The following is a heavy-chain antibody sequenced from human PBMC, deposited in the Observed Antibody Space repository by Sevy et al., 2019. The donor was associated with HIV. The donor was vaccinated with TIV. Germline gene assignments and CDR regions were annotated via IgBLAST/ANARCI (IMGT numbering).Heavy chain of an antibody. CDR1: GFTFSSYG. Sequence: GGSLRLSCAASGFTFSSYGMHWVRQAPGKGLEWVAFIRYDGSNKYYADSVKGRFTISRDNSKNTLYLQMNSLRAEETAVYYCAKEDIVVVPAAYYYYYYGMDVWGQGTTVTVSS. CDR2: IRYDGSNK. J-gene: IGHJ6*02. CDR3: AKEDIVVVPAAYYYYYYGMDV. D-gene: IGHD2-2*01. V-gene: IGHV3-30*02.